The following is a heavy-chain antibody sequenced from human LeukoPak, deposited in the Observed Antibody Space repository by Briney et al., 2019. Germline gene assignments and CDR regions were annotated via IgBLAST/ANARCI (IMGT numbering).Heavy chain of an antibody. V-gene: IGHV4-59*08. D-gene: IGHD1-1*01. CDR1: GGSISSYY. J-gene: IGHJ3*02. CDR2: IYYSGST. CDR3: ARRKTYGTSDAFDI. Sequence: ASETLSLTCTVSGGSISSYYWSWIRQPPGKGLEWIGYIYYSGSTNYNPSLKSRVTISVDTSKNQFSLKLSSVTAADTAVYYCARRKTYGTSDAFDIWGQGTMVTVSS.